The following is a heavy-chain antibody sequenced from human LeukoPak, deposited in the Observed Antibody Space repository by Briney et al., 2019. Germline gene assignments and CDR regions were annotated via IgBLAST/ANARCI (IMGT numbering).Heavy chain of an antibody. V-gene: IGHV3-23*01. CDR2: ISGSGGST. D-gene: IGHD5-24*01. Sequence: GGSLRLSCAASGFTFSSYAMSWVRQAPGKGLEWVSAISGSGGSTYYADSVKGRFTISRDNSKNTLYLQMNSLRADDTAVYYCAKGGVEMATVYYYMDVWGKGTTVTVSS. J-gene: IGHJ6*03. CDR3: AKGGVEMATVYYYMDV. CDR1: GFTFSSYA.